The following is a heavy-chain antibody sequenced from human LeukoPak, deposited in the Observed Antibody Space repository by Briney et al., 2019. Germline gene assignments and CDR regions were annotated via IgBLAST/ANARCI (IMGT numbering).Heavy chain of an antibody. CDR2: IRSKANSYAT. Sequence: PGGSLRLSCAVSGFTFSGSAMHWVRQASGKGLEWVGRIRSKANSYATAYAASVKGRFTVSRDDSKNTAYLQMNSLKTVDTAVYYCTRPSYYYDSSGYRALAFDIWGQGTMVTVSS. CDR1: GFTFSGSA. D-gene: IGHD3-22*01. V-gene: IGHV3-73*01. CDR3: TRPSYYYDSSGYRALAFDI. J-gene: IGHJ3*02.